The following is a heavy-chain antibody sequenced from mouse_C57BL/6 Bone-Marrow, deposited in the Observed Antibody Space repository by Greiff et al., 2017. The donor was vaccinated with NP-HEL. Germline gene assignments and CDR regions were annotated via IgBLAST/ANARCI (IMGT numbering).Heavy chain of an antibody. V-gene: IGHV5-9-1*02. CDR2: ISSGGDYI. D-gene: IGHD1-1*01. CDR3: TRGTTVVADWYFDV. J-gene: IGHJ1*03. Sequence: EVQLVESGEGLVKPGGSLKLSCAASGFTFSSYAMSWVRQTPEKRLEWVAYISSGGDYIYYADTVKGRFTISRDNARNTLYLQMSSLKSEDTAMYYCTRGTTVVADWYFDVWGTGTTVTVSS. CDR1: GFTFSSYA.